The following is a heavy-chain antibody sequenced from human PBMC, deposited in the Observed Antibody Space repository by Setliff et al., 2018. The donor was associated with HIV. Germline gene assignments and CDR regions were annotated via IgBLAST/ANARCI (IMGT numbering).Heavy chain of an antibody. V-gene: IGHV3-30*04. J-gene: IGHJ5*02. CDR1: GFTFTNYA. CDR2: ISSDGSSE. Sequence: PGGSLRLSCAASGFTFTNYAMHWVRQAPGKGLEWVAAISSDGSSEYYTDSVRGRFTISRDNSKNTLYLQMNSLTPEDTAVYYCARSPESRGYSYGFITWGQGTLVTVSS. CDR3: ARSPESRGYSYGFIT. D-gene: IGHD5-18*01.